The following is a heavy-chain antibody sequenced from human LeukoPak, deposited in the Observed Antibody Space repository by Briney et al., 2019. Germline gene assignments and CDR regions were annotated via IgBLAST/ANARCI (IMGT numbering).Heavy chain of an antibody. J-gene: IGHJ4*02. CDR1: GGSISSNGYY. CDR2: IYYSGST. CDR3: AREYSSSSLSFDY. Sequence: SETLSLTCTVSGGSISSNGYYWGWIRQPPGQGLEWIGSIYYSGSTFDNPSLKSRVTISVDTSKNQFSLKLSSVTAADTAVYYCAREYSSSSLSFDYWGQGTLVTVSS. D-gene: IGHD6-13*01. V-gene: IGHV4-39*07.